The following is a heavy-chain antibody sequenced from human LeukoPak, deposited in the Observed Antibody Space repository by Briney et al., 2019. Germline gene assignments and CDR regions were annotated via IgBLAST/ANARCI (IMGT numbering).Heavy chain of an antibody. CDR3: ARDWTRGPYFDL. CDR1: GVSIFSSY. Sequence: SETLSLTCTVSGVSIFSSYWDWVRQPPGKGLEWIGRIYTSGSTNYNPSLKSRVTMSVDTSKNQFSLKLSSVTAADTAVYYCARDWTRGPYFDLWGRGTLVTVSS. CDR2: IYTSGST. D-gene: IGHD1-1*01. J-gene: IGHJ2*01. V-gene: IGHV4-4*07.